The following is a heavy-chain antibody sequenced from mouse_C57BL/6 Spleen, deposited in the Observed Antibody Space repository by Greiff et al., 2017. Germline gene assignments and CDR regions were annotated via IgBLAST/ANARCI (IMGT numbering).Heavy chain of an antibody. D-gene: IGHD2-3*01. V-gene: IGHV1-69*01. CDR3: ARTRWLLDY. Sequence: QVQLQQPGAELVMPGASVKLSCKASGYTFTSYWMHWVKQRPGQGLEWIGEIDPSDSYTNYNQKFKGKSTLTVDKSSSTAYMQLSSLTSEDSAVYDCARTRWLLDYWGQGTTLTVSS. CDR2: IDPSDSYT. J-gene: IGHJ2*01. CDR1: GYTFTSYW.